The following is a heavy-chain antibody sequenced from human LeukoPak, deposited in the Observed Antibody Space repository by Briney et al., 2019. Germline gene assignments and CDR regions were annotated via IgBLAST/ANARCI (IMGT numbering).Heavy chain of an antibody. CDR3: ARQIAVAGKAGIDY. CDR1: GGSISSYY. V-gene: IGHV4-4*07. CDR2: IYTTGST. J-gene: IGHJ4*02. D-gene: IGHD6-19*01. Sequence: SETLSLTCTVSGGSISSYYWTWIRQPAAKGLEWIGRIYTTGSTNYNPSLNSRVTMSVDTSKNQFSLKLSSVTAADTAVYYCARQIAVAGKAGIDYRGEGTLVTVSS.